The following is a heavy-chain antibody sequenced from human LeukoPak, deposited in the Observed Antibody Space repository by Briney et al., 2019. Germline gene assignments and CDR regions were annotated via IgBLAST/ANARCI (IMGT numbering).Heavy chain of an antibody. J-gene: IGHJ3*02. CDR1: GFTFSIYA. V-gene: IGHV3-23*01. Sequence: PGGSLRLSCAASGFTFSIYAMSWVRQAPGKGLEWVSAIINSGDTTYYADSVKGRFTISRDNSKNTLYLQMNSLRAEDTAVYYCAKCNGGDCYKDAFDIWGQGTMITVSS. CDR3: AKCNGGDCYKDAFDI. CDR2: IINSGDTT. D-gene: IGHD2-21*02.